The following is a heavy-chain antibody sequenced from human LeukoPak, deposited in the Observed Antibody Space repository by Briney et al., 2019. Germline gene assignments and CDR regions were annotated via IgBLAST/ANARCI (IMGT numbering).Heavy chain of an antibody. CDR1: GFTFSSYS. CDR2: ISYDGSNK. CDR3: AKDHDYGDYRFDY. Sequence: GGSLRLSCAASGFTFSSYSMHWVRPAAGRGLEWVAVISYDGSNKYYAGSVKGRFTISSDKSKNALYLQMNSLPAEDTAVCYFAKDHDYGDYRFDYWGQGTLLTVSS. D-gene: IGHD4-17*01. J-gene: IGHJ4*02. V-gene: IGHV3-30*04.